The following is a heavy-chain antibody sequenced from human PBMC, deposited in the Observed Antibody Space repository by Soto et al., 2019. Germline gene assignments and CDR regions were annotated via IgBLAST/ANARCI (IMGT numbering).Heavy chain of an antibody. J-gene: IGHJ4*02. CDR3: ARVGYSYGFDY. D-gene: IGHD5-18*01. CDR2: INHSGST. Sequence: PXVTLSPTFDVCGWAFSCYYRSWIRQPPGKGLEGIGEINHSGSTNYNPSLKSRATISVDTSKNQFSLKLSSVTAADTAVYYCARVGYSYGFDYWGQGTLVTVSS. CDR1: GWAFSCYY. V-gene: IGHV4-34*01.